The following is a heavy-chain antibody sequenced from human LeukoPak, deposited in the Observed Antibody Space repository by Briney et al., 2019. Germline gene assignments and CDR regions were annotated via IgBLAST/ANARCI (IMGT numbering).Heavy chain of an antibody. Sequence: PSETLSLTCTVSGDSISSYYWSWIRQPPGKGLEWIGYIYYSGSTNYNPSLKSRVTISVDTSKNQFSLKLSSVTAADTAVYYCARDAVIPRYFDSSAWGQGTLVIVSS. V-gene: IGHV4-59*12. J-gene: IGHJ5*02. CDR2: IYYSGST. CDR1: GDSISSYY. CDR3: ARDAVIPRYFDSSA. D-gene: IGHD3-22*01.